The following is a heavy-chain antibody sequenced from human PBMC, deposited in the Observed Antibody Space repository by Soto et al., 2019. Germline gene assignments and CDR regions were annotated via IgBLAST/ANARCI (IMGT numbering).Heavy chain of an antibody. Sequence: PSQTLSLTCAISGDTVSSNSATWNWVRQTPSRGLEWLGRTYYRSKWYYDYAVSVKSRITINPDTFKNQFSLHLTSVTPEDTAVYYCARVEAVDGDPFDFWGQGTLVTGS. J-gene: IGHJ4*02. D-gene: IGHD5-12*01. V-gene: IGHV6-1*01. CDR1: GDTVSSNSAT. CDR3: ARVEAVDGDPFDF. CDR2: TYYRSKWYY.